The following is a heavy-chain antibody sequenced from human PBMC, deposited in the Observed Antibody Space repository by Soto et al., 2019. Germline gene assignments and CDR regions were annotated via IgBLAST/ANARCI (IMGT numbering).Heavy chain of an antibody. J-gene: IGHJ4*02. D-gene: IGHD2-8*01. CDR1: GGSVSNSNYY. Sequence: SETLSLTCTVSGGSVSNSNYYWFWIRQSPGKGLEWIGSVYYRGRSYSKSSVKSRVTISVDTSKNQFSLNLNSVTASDTAVYYCVSQRTSVLTQAYFDYWGPGALVTVSS. CDR2: VYYRGRS. CDR3: VSQRTSVLTQAYFDY. V-gene: IGHV4-39*01.